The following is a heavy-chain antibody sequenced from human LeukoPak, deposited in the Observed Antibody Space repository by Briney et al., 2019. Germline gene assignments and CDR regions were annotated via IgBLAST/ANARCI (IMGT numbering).Heavy chain of an antibody. J-gene: IGHJ4*02. V-gene: IGHV3-9*01. CDR1: GFTFDDYA. D-gene: IGHD6-19*01. CDR3: AKDRGIAVAGTGIDY. CDR2: ISWNSGSI. Sequence: GRSLRLSCAASGFTFDDYAMHWVRHAPGKGLEWVSGISWNSGSIGYADSVKGRFTISRDNAKNSLYLQMNSLRAEDTALYYCAKDRGIAVAGTGIDYWGQGTLVTVSS.